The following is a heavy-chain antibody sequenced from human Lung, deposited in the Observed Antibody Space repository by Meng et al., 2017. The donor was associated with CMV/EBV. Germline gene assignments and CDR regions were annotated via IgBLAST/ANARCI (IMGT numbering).Heavy chain of an antibody. V-gene: IGHV3-23*01. CDR2: ISGSGGST. D-gene: IGHD1-26*01. CDR1: GFTFSRYA. J-gene: IGHJ4*02. Sequence: GSGFTFSRYAMSWVRQAPGKGLEWVSAISGSGGSTYYADSVKGRFTISRDNSKNTLYLQMNSLRAEDTAVYYCAKGLSGSYFPFDYWGQGTLVTVSS. CDR3: AKGLSGSYFPFDY.